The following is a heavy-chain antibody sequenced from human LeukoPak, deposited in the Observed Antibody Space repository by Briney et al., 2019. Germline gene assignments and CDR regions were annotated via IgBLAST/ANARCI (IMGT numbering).Heavy chain of an antibody. CDR3: ARGQDGPRMNY. J-gene: IGHJ4*02. CDR1: GFTFSRNG. CDR2: INHSGST. Sequence: PGGSLRLSCAASGFTFSRNGMAWVRQAPGKGLEWIGEINHSGSTNYNPSLKSRVTISVDTSKNQFSLKLSSVTAADTAVYYCARGQDGPRMNYWGQGTLVTVSS. V-gene: IGHV4-34*01. D-gene: IGHD5-24*01.